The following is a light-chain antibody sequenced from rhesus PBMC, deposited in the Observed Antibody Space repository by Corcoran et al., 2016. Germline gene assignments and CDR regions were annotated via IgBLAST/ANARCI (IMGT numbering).Light chain of an antibody. CDR2: SAS. Sequence: DIQMTQSPSSLSASVGDTVTITCRASQSFSRSLAWYQQKPGKASKRLIYSASSLQSGVPSRIRGSKSGTDFTLTISSLQPEDIASYYCQQYYSDPLTFGGGTKVELK. CDR1: QSFSRS. J-gene: IGKJ4*01. V-gene: IGKV1-46*01. CDR3: QQYYSDPLT.